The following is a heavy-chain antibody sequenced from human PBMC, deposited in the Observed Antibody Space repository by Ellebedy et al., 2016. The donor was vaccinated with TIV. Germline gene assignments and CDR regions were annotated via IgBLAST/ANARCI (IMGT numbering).Heavy chain of an antibody. V-gene: IGHV3-7*01. J-gene: IGHJ4*02. Sequence: GESLKISXAASGFTFSSYWMSWVRQAPGKGLEWVANIKQDGSEKYYVDSVKGRFTISRDNAKNSLYLQMNSLRAEDTAVYYCARDPDTVTKIDYWGQGTLVTVSS. D-gene: IGHD1-14*01. CDR2: IKQDGSEK. CDR3: ARDPDTVTKIDY. CDR1: GFTFSSYW.